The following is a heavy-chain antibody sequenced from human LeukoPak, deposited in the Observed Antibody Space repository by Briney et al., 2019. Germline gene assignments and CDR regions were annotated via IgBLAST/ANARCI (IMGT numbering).Heavy chain of an antibody. CDR1: GFTFSSYA. J-gene: IGHJ4*02. Sequence: GRSLRLSCAASGFTFSSYAMHWVRQAPGKGLEWVAVISYDGSNKYYADSVKGRFTISRDNSKNTLYLQMNSLRAEDAAIYYCAIGSGWYYFDYWGQGTLVTVSS. CDR3: AIGSGWYYFDY. V-gene: IGHV3-30-3*01. D-gene: IGHD6-19*01. CDR2: ISYDGSNK.